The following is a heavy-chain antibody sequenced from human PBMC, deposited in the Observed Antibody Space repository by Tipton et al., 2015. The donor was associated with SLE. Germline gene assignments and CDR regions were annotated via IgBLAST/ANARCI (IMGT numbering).Heavy chain of an antibody. CDR2: MRRGGRT. CDR3: ARGGGDSSSCQDFDR. Sequence: TLSLTCSVSGASISTYYWGWIRQAPGKGLEWVGCMRRGGRTDYNPSLPSRVAMSVDTSKNQLSIDLNSVTAADTAVYYCARGGGDSSSCQDFDRWGQGTLVTVSS. V-gene: IGHV4-4*07. J-gene: IGHJ4*02. CDR1: GASISTYY. D-gene: IGHD6-13*01.